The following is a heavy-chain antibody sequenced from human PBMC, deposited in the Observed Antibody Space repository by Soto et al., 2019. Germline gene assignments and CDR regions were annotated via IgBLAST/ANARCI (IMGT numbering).Heavy chain of an antibody. Sequence: QLQLQESGPGLVKPSETLSLTCTVSGGSISSSSYYWGWIRQPPGKGLEWIGSIYYSGSTYYNPSLKSRVTISVDTSKNQFSLKLSSVTAADTAVYYCASPKSYSSGYDYWGQGTLVTVSS. CDR2: IYYSGST. D-gene: IGHD6-19*01. J-gene: IGHJ4*02. CDR1: GGSISSSSYY. CDR3: ASPKSYSSGYDY. V-gene: IGHV4-39*01.